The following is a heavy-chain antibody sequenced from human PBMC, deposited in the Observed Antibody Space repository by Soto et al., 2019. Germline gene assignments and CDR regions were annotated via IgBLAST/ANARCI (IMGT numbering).Heavy chain of an antibody. V-gene: IGHV4-30-4*01. CDR1: GGSISSGDYH. Sequence: PSETLSLTCTVSGGSISSGDYHWTWILQPPGKGLEWIGYIYYSGSTYYNPSLKSRVTISVDTSKNQFSLKLSSVTAADTAVYYCARVLRIQLWSPFDYWGQGTLVTVSS. CDR2: IYYSGST. D-gene: IGHD5-18*01. J-gene: IGHJ4*02. CDR3: ARVLRIQLWSPFDY.